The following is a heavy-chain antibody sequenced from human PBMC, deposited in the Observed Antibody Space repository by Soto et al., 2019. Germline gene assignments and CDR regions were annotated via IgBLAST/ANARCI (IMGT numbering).Heavy chain of an antibody. CDR3: ARGRGDIVLMVYAKYFDY. J-gene: IGHJ4*02. D-gene: IGHD2-8*01. V-gene: IGHV1-8*01. Sequence: QVQLVQSGAEVKKPGASVKVSCKASGYTFTSYDINWVRQATGQGLEWMGWMNPNSGNTGYAQKFQGRVTMTRNTSISTAYMELSSVRSEDTAVYYCARGRGDIVLMVYAKYFDYWGQGTLVTVSS. CDR1: GYTFTSYD. CDR2: MNPNSGNT.